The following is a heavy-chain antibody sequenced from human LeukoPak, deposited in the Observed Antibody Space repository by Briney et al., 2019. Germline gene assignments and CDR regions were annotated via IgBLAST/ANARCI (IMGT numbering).Heavy chain of an antibody. CDR2: ISVSGSGGST. J-gene: IGHJ4*02. D-gene: IGHD7-27*01. V-gene: IGHV3-23*01. Sequence: GGSLRLSCAASGFTFSSSAMSWVRQAPGKGLEWVSSISVSGSGGSTYNADTVKGRFTIYSDNYKNTLYLQMTSLRDEDTAVYYCARDAWGDDSNYFDYWGQGTLVTVSS. CDR3: ARDAWGDDSNYFDY. CDR1: GFTFSSSA.